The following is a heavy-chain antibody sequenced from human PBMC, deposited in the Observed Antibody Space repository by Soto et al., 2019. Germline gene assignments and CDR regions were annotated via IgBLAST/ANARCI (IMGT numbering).Heavy chain of an antibody. D-gene: IGHD3-3*01. CDR2: IYHTGGT. V-gene: IGHV4-4*02. CDR3: ARATLGDDWFDV. J-gene: IGHJ5*02. Sequence: KPSETLSLTCAVSGGSVTCDYWWTWVRQSPYMSLEWIGFIYHTGGTNYNPSLEGRVAISLDKSKNQFSLRLASVTAADTAVYYCARATLGDDWFDVWGQGILVTVSS. CDR1: GGSVTCDYW.